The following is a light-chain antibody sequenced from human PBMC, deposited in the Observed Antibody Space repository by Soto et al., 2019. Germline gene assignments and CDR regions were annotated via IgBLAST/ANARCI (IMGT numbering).Light chain of an antibody. V-gene: IGKV1-5*03. CDR2: KAS. J-gene: IGKJ1*01. CDR1: QSISSW. CDR3: QQYSSYSWT. Sequence: DIQMTQSPSTLSASVGDRVTITCRASQSISSWLAWYQQKPGKAPKLLIYKASSLQSGVPSRFSGSGSGTEFTLTISSLQPDDIATYYCQQYSSYSWTFGQGTKVEIK.